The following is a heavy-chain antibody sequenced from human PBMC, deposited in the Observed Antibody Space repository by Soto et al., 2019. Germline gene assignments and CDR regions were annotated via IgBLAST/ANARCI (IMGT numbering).Heavy chain of an antibody. CDR1: GGSVSSNSYS. CDR3: ARDKITGLFDY. CDR2: INHSGST. Sequence: SETLSLTCTVSGGSVSSNSYSWGWIRQPPGTGLEWIGEINHSGSTNYNPSLKSRVTISVDTSKNQFSLKLTSVTAADTAVYYCARDKITGLFDYWGQGTLVTVSS. V-gene: IGHV4-39*07. J-gene: IGHJ4*02. D-gene: IGHD2-8*02.